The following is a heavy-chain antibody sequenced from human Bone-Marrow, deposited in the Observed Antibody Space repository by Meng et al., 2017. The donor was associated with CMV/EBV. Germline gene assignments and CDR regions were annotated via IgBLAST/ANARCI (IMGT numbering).Heavy chain of an antibody. Sequence: GGSLRLSCAASGFTFSSYAMHWVRQAPGKGLEWVAVISYDGSNKYYADSVKGRFTISRDNAKNSLYLQMNSLRAEDTAVYYCARAPGYSYVWGQRTLVTSPQ. CDR2: ISYDGSNK. CDR1: GFTFSSYA. V-gene: IGHV3-30*04. CDR3: ARAPGYSYV. D-gene: IGHD5-18*01. J-gene: IGHJ4*02.